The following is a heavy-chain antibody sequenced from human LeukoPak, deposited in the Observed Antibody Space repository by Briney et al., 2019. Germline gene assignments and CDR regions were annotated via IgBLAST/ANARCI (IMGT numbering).Heavy chain of an antibody. V-gene: IGHV3-9*01. CDR1: GFTFDDYA. CDR3: AKDNYYDSSGYLDY. J-gene: IGHJ4*02. CDR2: ISWNSGSI. D-gene: IGHD3-22*01. Sequence: GGSLRLSCAASGFTFDDYAMHWVRQAPGKGLEWVSGISWNSGSIGYADSVKGRFTISRDSAKNSLYLQMNSLRAEDTALYYCAKDNYYDSSGYLDYWGQGTLVTVSS.